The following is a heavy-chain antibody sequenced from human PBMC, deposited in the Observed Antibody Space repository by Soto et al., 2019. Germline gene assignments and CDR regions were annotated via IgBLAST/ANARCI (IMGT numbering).Heavy chain of an antibody. V-gene: IGHV3-74*01. CDR2: INSDGSST. CDR1: GFTFSSYW. Sequence: EVQLVESGGGLVQPGGSLRLSCAASGFTFSSYWMHWVHQAPGKGLVWVSRINSDGSSTSYADSVKGRFTISRDNAKNTLYLQMNSLRAEDTAVYYCARGGYSYGGRGYYYYGMDVWGQGTTVTVSS. J-gene: IGHJ6*02. D-gene: IGHD5-18*01. CDR3: ARGGYSYGGRGYYYYGMDV.